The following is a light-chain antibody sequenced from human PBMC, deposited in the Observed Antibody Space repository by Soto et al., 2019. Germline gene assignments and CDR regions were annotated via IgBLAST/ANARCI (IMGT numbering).Light chain of an antibody. CDR1: QSVSSY. J-gene: IGKJ4*01. CDR2: DAS. CDR3: QQRSNWLT. V-gene: IGKV3D-11*02. Sequence: EIVLTQSPATLSLSPGERATLSCRASQSVSSYLAWYQQKPGQAPRLLIYDASNSATGIPARFSGSGPGTDFTLTISSLEPEDAAVYYCQQRSNWLTFGGGTKVEIK.